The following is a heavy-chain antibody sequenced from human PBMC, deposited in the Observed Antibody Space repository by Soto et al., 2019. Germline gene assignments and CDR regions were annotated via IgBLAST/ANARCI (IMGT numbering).Heavy chain of an antibody. CDR1: GYTFTNYA. J-gene: IGHJ4*02. CDR3: ARDPLLGYDETDVY. Sequence: QIQLVQSGPEVKKPGASVKVSCKTSGYTFTNYAISWVRQAPGQGLEWMGWISTYNGDTNYAQNFQGRVTVTTDTSTSTAYMELRSLRSDDTAVYYCARDPLLGYDETDVYWGQGTLITVSS. V-gene: IGHV1-18*01. CDR2: ISTYNGDT. D-gene: IGHD5-12*01.